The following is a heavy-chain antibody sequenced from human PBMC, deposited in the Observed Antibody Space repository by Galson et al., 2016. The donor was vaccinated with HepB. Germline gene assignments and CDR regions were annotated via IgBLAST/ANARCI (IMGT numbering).Heavy chain of an antibody. CDR1: GFTFSSNG. CDR2: IWNDGSNK. J-gene: IGHJ4*02. D-gene: IGHD1-26*01. V-gene: IGHV3-33*01. CDR3: ARGGELGSFDY. Sequence: SLRLSCAASGFTFSSNGMHWVRQAPGKGLYWVALIWNDGSNKYYADSVKGRFTISSDNSRNTLYLQMNSLRADDTAVYYCARGGELGSFDYWGQGTLVTVSS.